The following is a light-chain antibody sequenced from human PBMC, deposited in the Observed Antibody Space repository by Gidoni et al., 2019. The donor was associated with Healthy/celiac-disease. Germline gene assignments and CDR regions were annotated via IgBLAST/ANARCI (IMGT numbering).Light chain of an antibody. CDR3: QKYNSASYT. V-gene: IGKV1-27*01. J-gene: IGKJ2*01. CDR2: AAS. Sequence: DIQMTHSASSLSASVGDRVTITCRVSQGIRNYLAWYQQKPGKVPKLLIYAASSLQSGVHSRFCGSGSGTDVTLTISSLQPEDVATYYCQKYNSASYTFGQGTKLEIK. CDR1: QGIRNY.